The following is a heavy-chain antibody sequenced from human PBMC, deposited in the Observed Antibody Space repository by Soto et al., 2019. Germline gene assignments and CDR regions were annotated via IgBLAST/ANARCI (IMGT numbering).Heavy chain of an antibody. J-gene: IGHJ4*02. Sequence: WASVKVSCKASGYTFTSYYMHWVRQAPGQGLEWMGIINPSGGSTSYAQKFQGRVTMTRDTSTSTVYMELSRLKSEDTAVYYCAREDRAVAGDYWGQGTLVTVS. CDR3: AREDRAVAGDY. CDR2: INPSGGST. V-gene: IGHV1-46*01. CDR1: GYTFTSYY. D-gene: IGHD6-19*01.